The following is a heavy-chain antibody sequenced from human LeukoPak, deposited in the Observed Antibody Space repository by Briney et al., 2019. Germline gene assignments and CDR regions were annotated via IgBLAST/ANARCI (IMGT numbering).Heavy chain of an antibody. CDR2: IYYSGST. D-gene: IGHD5-18*01. Sequence: SETLSLTCTVSGGSISSSSYYWGWIRQPPGKGLEWIGSIYYSGSTYYNPSLKSRVTISVDTSKNQFSLKLSSVTAADTAVYYCARLFASTATPKNWGQGTLVTVSS. CDR3: ARLFASTATPKN. V-gene: IGHV4-39*01. CDR1: GGSISSSSYY. J-gene: IGHJ4*02.